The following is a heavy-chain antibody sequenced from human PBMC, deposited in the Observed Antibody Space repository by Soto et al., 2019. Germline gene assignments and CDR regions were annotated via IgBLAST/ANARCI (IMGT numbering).Heavy chain of an antibody. CDR3: AKIGGIIYYGSGSYYNSFDH. J-gene: IGHJ4*02. V-gene: IGHV3-23*01. CDR1: GFTFSSYA. D-gene: IGHD3-10*01. Sequence: PGGSLRLSCAASGFTFSSYAMSWVRQAPGKGLEWVSAISGSGGSTYYADSVKGRFTISRDNSKNTLYLQMNSLRAEDTAVYYCAKIGGIIYYGSGSYYNSFDHWGQGTLVTVSS. CDR2: ISGSGGST.